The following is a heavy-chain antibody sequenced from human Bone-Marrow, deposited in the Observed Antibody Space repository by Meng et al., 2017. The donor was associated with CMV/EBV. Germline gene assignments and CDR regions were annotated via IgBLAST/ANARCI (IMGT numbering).Heavy chain of an antibody. CDR2: IYWNDEI. CDR3: AHRFGGYSDY. J-gene: IGHJ4*02. V-gene: IGHV2-5*01. CDR1: GFSLGSSGVA. D-gene: IGHD5-12*01. Sequence: LTCSFSGFSLGSSGVAVGWIRQPPGKALEWLAVIYWNDEIHYSPSLKSRLTITKDTSKNQVVLTVTNMDPVDTATYYCAHRFGGYSDYWGQGTLVTVSS.